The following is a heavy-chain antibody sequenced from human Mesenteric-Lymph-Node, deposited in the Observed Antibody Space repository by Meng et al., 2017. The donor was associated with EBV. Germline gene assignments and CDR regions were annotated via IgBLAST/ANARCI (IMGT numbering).Heavy chain of an antibody. CDR2: ISGSSTFI. CDR3: ARDSGYSGYDEFDP. Sequence: EMQLVESGGGLVKPGGGVRLSCGPSGFTFSTYGMNWVRQAPGKGLEWVSSISGSSTFIYYADSVKGRFTISRDNAKNSLYLQMNSLRAEDTGVYYCARDSGYSGYDEFDPWGQGTLVTVSS. V-gene: IGHV3-21*01. D-gene: IGHD5-12*01. J-gene: IGHJ5*02. CDR1: GFTFSTYG.